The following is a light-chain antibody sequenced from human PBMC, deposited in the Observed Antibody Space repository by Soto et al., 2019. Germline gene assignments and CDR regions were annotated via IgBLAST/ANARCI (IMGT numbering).Light chain of an antibody. J-gene: IGLJ1*01. CDR1: SSDVGGYNY. V-gene: IGLV2-14*01. CDR3: SSYTSSTARV. CDR2: EVS. Sequence: QSVLTQPASVSGSPGESITISCTGTSSDVGGYNYVSWYQQCPGKAPKLMIYEVSNRPSGVSNRFSGSKSGNTASLTISGLQAEDEADYYCSSYTSSTARVFGSGTKLTVL.